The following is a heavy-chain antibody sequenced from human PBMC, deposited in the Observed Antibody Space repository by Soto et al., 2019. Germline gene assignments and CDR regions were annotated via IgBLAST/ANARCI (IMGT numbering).Heavy chain of an antibody. CDR3: ARATPLQFLYYDILTGPIRFDP. CDR1: GGSISSYY. Sequence: PSETLSLTCTVSGGSISSYYWSWIRQPPGKGLEWIGYIYYSGSTNYNPSLKSRVTISVDTSKNQFSLKLSSVTAADTAVYYCARATPLQFLYYDILTGPIRFDPWGQGTLVTVSS. CDR2: IYYSGST. D-gene: IGHD3-9*01. J-gene: IGHJ5*02. V-gene: IGHV4-59*01.